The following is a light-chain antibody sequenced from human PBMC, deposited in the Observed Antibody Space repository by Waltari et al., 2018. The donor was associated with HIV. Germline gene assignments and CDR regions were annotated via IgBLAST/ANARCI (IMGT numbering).Light chain of an antibody. V-gene: IGLV3-19*01. CDR2: AKI. Sequence: SQLTQAPALSVALGQTVSITCQGASPKNYYQTWYHQKPGQAPVLVIYAKINRPSGIPDRFSGSGSGNTASLTITGAQAEDEGDYYCHSRDSSGNHLFGGGTKVTVL. CDR3: HSRDSSGNHL. CDR1: SPKNYY. J-gene: IGLJ2*01.